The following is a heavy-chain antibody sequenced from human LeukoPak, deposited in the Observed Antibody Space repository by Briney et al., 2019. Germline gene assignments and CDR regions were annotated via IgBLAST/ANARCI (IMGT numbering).Heavy chain of an antibody. CDR2: IYVSGST. CDR1: GGSISSFY. D-gene: IGHD3-10*01. CDR3: ERAMVRGNHWFDN. V-gene: IGHV4-4*07. J-gene: IGHJ4*02. Sequence: SETLSLTCTVSGGSISSFYWSWIRQTAGKGLEWIGRIYVSGSTNYNPSLQSRVTMSVDTSKKQISLKMRSVTAADTAVYYCERAMVRGNHWFDNWGQGTLVTVSS.